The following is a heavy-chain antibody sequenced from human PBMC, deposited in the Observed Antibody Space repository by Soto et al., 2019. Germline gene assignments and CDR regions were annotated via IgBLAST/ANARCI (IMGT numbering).Heavy chain of an antibody. CDR3: AKYGTILWFGELTLNSFAY. D-gene: IGHD3-10*01. Sequence: GGSLRLSCAASGFTFSGDAMSWVRQAPGKGLEWVSTISGSGGSTYYADSVKGRFTISRDNSKNPLYRQMPSPSAEDTAIYYCAKYGTILWFGELTLNSFAYWGQGPQVTASP. CDR1: GFTFSGDA. J-gene: IGHJ4*02. V-gene: IGHV3-23*01. CDR2: ISGSGGST.